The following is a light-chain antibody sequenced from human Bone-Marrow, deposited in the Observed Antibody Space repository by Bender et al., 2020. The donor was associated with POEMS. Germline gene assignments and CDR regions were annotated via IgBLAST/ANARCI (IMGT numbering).Light chain of an antibody. CDR2: DDN. V-gene: IGLV3-21*03. J-gene: IGLJ2*01. Sequence: SSALTQPPSVSEAPGKTARITCGGNNIGSKSVHWYQRQPGQAPVLVVYDDNDRPAGIPERFSGSNSGNTATLTIRRVEAGDEADYYCQVWDSDTNNVVFGGGTKLTVL. CDR1: NIGSKS. CDR3: QVWDSDTNNVV.